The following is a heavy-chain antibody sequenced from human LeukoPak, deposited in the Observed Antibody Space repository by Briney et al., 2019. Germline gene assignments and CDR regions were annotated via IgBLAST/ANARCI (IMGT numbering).Heavy chain of an antibody. CDR1: GFTFSSYS. V-gene: IGHV3-21*01. D-gene: IGHD1-26*01. Sequence: GGSLRLSCAASGFTFSSYSMNWVRQAPGKGLEWVSSISSSSSYIYYADSVKGRFTISRDNAKNALYLQMNSLRAEDTAVYYCARESSSGSYSGFQHWGQGTLVTVSS. CDR2: ISSSSSYI. J-gene: IGHJ1*01. CDR3: ARESSSGSYSGFQH.